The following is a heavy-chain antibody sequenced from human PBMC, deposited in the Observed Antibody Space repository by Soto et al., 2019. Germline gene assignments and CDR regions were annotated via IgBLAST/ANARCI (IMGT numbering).Heavy chain of an antibody. D-gene: IGHD2-2*01. CDR1: GGTFNNYV. J-gene: IGHJ4*02. V-gene: IGHV1-69*06. Sequence: GASVKVSCKASGGTFNNYVINWVRQAPGQGLEWMAGTIPIFGTPNYAQKFQGRVTITADKSTSTAYMELNSLRSEDTAVYYCAGRCDGTNCLAHFDYWGQGTLVTVSS. CDR2: TIPIFGTP. CDR3: AGRCDGTNCLAHFDY.